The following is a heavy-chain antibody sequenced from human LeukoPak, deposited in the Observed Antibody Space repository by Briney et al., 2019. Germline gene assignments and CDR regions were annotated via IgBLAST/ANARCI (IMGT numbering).Heavy chain of an antibody. J-gene: IGHJ4*02. CDR3: TKGRGI. V-gene: IGHV4-34*01. D-gene: IGHD3-10*01. CDR1: GVSFSDYY. CDR2: INHSGST. Sequence: SETLSLTCAVYGVSFSDYYWSWIRQPPGKGLEWIGEINHSGSTNYNPSLKSRVTISVDTSKNQFSLKLTSVTAADTAVYYCTKGRGIWGQGTLVTVSS.